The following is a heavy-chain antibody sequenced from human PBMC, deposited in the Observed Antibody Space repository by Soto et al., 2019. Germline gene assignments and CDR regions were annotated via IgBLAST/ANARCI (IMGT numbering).Heavy chain of an antibody. V-gene: IGHV3-30*18. D-gene: IGHD3-16*01. CDR2: ISYDGSNK. Sequence: GGSLRLSCAASGFTFSSYGMHWVRQAPGKGLEWVAVISYDGSNKYYADSVKGRFTISRDNSKNTLYLQMNSLRAEDTAVYYCAKDLGDYVWGSFDYWGQGTLVTVSS. J-gene: IGHJ4*02. CDR1: GFTFSSYG. CDR3: AKDLGDYVWGSFDY.